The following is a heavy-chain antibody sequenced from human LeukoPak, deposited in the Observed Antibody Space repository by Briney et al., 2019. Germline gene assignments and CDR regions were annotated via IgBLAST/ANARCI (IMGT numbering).Heavy chain of an antibody. V-gene: IGHV4-39*07. CDR3: ARGFRYYYGSGSRHPAPQYDP. CDR2: IYYSGST. J-gene: IGHJ5*02. Sequence: SETLSLTCTVSGGSISSSSYYWGWIRQPPGKGLEWIGSIYYSGSTYYNPSLKSRVTISVDTSKNQFSLKLSSVTAADTAVYYCARGFRYYYGSGSRHPAPQYDPWGQGTLVTVSS. CDR1: GGSISSSSYY. D-gene: IGHD3-10*01.